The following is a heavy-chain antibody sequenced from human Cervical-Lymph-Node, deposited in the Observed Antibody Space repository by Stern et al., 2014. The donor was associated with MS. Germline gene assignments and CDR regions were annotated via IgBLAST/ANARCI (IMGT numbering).Heavy chain of an antibody. J-gene: IGHJ5*02. CDR1: GGTFSKFP. CDR2: IFPVFGTP. D-gene: IGHD6-13*01. Sequence: QVQLVRSGAEVTKPGSSVKVYCKASGGTFSKFPSSWVRQAPGQGLEWMGGIFPVFGTPTYAQEFRGRVTITADVSTSTVYMELSSLRSDDTAVYYCALSSETSDRWYSLGYDLWGQGTLVTVSS. CDR3: ALSSETSDRWYSLGYDL. V-gene: IGHV1-69*01.